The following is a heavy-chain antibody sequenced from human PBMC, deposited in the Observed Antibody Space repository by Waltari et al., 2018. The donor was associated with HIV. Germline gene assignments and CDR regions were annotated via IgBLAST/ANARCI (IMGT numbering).Heavy chain of an antibody. CDR3: XRTTCSGPGCLSRYFDV. CDR2: XSXXXXT. CDR1: ATATGTVGPY. V-gene: IGHV4-61*02. Sequence: QVQLXESXPXXXXPSQTLXLTCTVSATATGTVGPYWSWVRQADRKTLEXXGRXSXXXXTNYNXSLXSXATXSXXTPQNTXXLRLNSVSVSDTALYXXXRTTCSGPGCLSRYFDVWGRGT. J-gene: IGHJ2*01. D-gene: IGHD2-15*01.